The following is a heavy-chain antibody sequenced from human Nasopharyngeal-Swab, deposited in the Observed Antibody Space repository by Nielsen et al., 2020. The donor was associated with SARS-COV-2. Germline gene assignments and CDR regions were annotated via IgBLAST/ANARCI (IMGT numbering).Heavy chain of an antibody. J-gene: IGHJ4*02. CDR2: IYYSGST. V-gene: IGHV4-30-4*01. Sequence: SETLSLTCTVSGGSISSGDYYWSWIRQPPGKGLEWIGYIYYSGSTYYNPSLKSRVTISVDTSKNQFSLKLSFVTAADTAVYYCARDWELLGFDYWGQGTLVTVSS. D-gene: IGHD1-26*01. CDR1: GGSISSGDYY. CDR3: ARDWELLGFDY.